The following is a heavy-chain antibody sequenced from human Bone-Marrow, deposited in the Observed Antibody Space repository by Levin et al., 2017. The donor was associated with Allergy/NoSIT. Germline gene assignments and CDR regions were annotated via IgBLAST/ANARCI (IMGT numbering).Heavy chain of an antibody. V-gene: IGHV4-4*02. CDR2: IHHSGGT. Sequence: SETLSLTCAVSGDSINSNNWWSWVRQPPGKGLEWIAEIHHSGGTNSNPSLKSRVILSLDNSKNQFSLNFTSVTAADTAVYYCARAPIAAIEGYFDLWGRGTLVTVSS. CDR3: ARAPIAAIEGYFDL. D-gene: IGHD2-2*02. CDR1: GDSINSNNW. J-gene: IGHJ2*01.